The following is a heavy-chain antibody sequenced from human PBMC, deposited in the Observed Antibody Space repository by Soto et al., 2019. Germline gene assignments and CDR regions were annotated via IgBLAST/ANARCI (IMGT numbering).Heavy chain of an antibody. Sequence: SQTLSLTCAISGDSVSSNSAAWNWIRQSPSSGLEWLGRTYYRSKWYNDYAVSVKSRITINPATSKNQFSLQLNSVTTEDTAVYYCAREGGYEWAYYYGRDVWGQGTTVSISS. V-gene: IGHV6-1*01. D-gene: IGHD5-12*01. CDR1: GDSVSSNSAA. CDR2: TYYRSKWYN. J-gene: IGHJ6*01. CDR3: AREGGYEWAYYYGRDV.